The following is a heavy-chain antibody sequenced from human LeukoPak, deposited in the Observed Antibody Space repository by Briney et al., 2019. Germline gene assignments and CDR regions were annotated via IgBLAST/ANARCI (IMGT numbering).Heavy chain of an antibody. D-gene: IGHD3-10*01. CDR3: TTSYYGSGSYYYYYYYYGMDV. CDR1: GFTFSNAW. Sequence: GGSLRLSCAASGFTFSNAWMSWVRQAPGKGLEWVGRIKSKTDGGTTDYAAPVKGRFTISRDDSKNTLYLQMNSLKTEDTAVYYCTTSYYGSGSYYYYYYYYGMDVWGQGTTVTVSS. V-gene: IGHV3-15*01. J-gene: IGHJ6*02. CDR2: IKSKTDGGTT.